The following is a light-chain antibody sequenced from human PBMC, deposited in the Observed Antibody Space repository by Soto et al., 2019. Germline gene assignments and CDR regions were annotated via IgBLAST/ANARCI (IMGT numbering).Light chain of an antibody. V-gene: IGLV2-14*01. CDR3: TSYTTSSTYWV. J-gene: IGLJ3*02. CDR2: EVR. Sequence: QSALTQPASVSGSPGQSITISCSGTSSDIGAYSFVSWYQQHPGTAPKLMIYEVRNRPSGISYRFSGSKSGNTASLTISGLQAEDEADYYCTSYTTSSTYWVFGGGTKLTVL. CDR1: SSDIGAYSF.